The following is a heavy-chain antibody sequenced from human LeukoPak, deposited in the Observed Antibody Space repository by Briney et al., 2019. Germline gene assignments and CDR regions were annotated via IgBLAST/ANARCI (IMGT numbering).Heavy chain of an antibody. CDR3: ARDFFGWSSLGH. CDR2: ISWNSGSI. D-gene: IGHD6-19*01. CDR1: GFTFDDYA. J-gene: IGHJ1*01. Sequence: GRSLRLSCAASGFTFDDYAMHWVRQAPGKGLEWVSGISWNSGSIGYADSVKGRFTISRDNAKDSVYLQMNSLRVEDTAVYYCARDFFGWSSLGHWGQGTLVTVSS. V-gene: IGHV3-9*01.